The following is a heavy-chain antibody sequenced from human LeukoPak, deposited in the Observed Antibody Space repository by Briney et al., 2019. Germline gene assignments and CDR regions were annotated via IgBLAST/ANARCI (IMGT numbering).Heavy chain of an antibody. CDR3: ARGGVIPPAYDAFDV. V-gene: IGHV5-51*01. J-gene: IGHJ3*01. D-gene: IGHD2-8*01. CDR1: GYRFSSHW. CDR2: IYPSDADT. Sequence: GESLKISCKGSGYRFSSHWIGWVRQMPGKGLEWMGIIYPSDADTRYSPSFQGQVTISADKSISTAFLQWSSLKASDTAVYYCARGGVIPPAYDAFDVWGQGTRVTVSS.